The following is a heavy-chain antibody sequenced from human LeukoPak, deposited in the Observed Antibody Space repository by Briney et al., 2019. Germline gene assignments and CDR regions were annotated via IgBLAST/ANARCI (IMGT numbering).Heavy chain of an antibody. J-gene: IGHJ4*02. CDR1: GESISRGSYS. V-gene: IGHV4-30-2*01. CDR2: IYYTGGT. CDR3: AREVVMIKAGGSLHYFDY. Sequence: KPSETLSLTCSVAGESISRGSYSWGWIRQPPGKGLEWIGYIYYTGGTYYNPSLKSRVTISADRSKNQFSLKLTSVTAADTAVYFCAREVVMIKAGGSLHYFDYWGQGIPVTVSS. D-gene: IGHD3-22*01.